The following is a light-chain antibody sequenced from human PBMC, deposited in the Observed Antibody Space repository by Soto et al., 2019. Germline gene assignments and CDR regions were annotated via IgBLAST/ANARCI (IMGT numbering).Light chain of an antibody. CDR2: EAS. V-gene: IGKV1-5*01. CDR1: QSVSRW. CDR3: QQFNSKVWT. J-gene: IGKJ1*01. Sequence: DIQMTQSPSTLSASVGDTVTITCRASQSVSRWLNWYQQKPGKAPRLLIYEASNLDSGDPMRFSGSGSGTEFVLTITRLQPADSATYYCQQFNSKVWTFGQGTRVEI.